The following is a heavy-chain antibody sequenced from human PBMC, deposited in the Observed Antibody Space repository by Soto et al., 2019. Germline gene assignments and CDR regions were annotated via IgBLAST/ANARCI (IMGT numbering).Heavy chain of an antibody. CDR3: ERQAGGYSYGPLDY. CDR1: GASISGTNYY. J-gene: IGHJ4*02. V-gene: IGHV4-39*01. Sequence: PSETLSLTCTVSGASISGTNYYWDWIRQPPGKGLEWVGSISYSGSTYYSPSLKSRVTISLDKSKNQFSLSLYSVTVADTAVYYCERQAGGYSYGPLDYWGQGTLVTVSS. CDR2: ISYSGST. D-gene: IGHD5-18*01.